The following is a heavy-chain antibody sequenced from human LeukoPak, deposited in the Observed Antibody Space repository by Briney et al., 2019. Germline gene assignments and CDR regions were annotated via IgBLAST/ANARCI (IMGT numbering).Heavy chain of an antibody. CDR1: GFTFSSYA. V-gene: IGHV3-23*01. CDR2: ISGSGGST. Sequence: GGSLRLSCAASGFTFSSYAMSWVRQAPGKGLEWVSAISGSGGSTYYADSVKGRFTISRDNSKNTLYLQMNSLRAEDTAVYYCAKDEDSGYCSSTSCHTRGQWFDPWGQGTLVTVSS. CDR3: AKDEDSGYCSSTSCHTRGQWFDP. D-gene: IGHD2-2*01. J-gene: IGHJ5*02.